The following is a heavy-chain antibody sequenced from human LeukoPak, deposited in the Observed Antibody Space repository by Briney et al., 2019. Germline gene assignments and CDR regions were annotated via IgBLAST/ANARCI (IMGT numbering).Heavy chain of an antibody. V-gene: IGHV6-1*01. CDR1: GDSVSSDNAA. Sequence: SQTLSLTCAISGDSVSSDNAAWNWIRQSPSRGLEWLGRTYYRSRWYNEYAPSVKGRITINADTSKKQFSLHLNSVTPEDTAVYYCTRSRYSSAWYPSSLVPPDKNFSDYYMDVWGKGTTVTVSS. CDR2: TYYRSRWYN. D-gene: IGHD6-13*01. J-gene: IGHJ6*03. CDR3: TRSRYSSAWYPSSLVPPDKNFSDYYMDV.